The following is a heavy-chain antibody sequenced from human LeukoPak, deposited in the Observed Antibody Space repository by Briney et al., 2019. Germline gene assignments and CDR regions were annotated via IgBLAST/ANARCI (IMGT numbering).Heavy chain of an antibody. CDR1: GYSFTSYW. CDR3: ARQQDIVVVPAAMDY. D-gene: IGHD2-2*01. V-gene: IGHV5-51*01. Sequence: RGESLKISCKGSGYSFTSYWIGWVRQMPGKGLEWMGIIYPGDSDTRYSPSFQGQVTISADKSISTAYLQWSSLKASDTAMYYCARQQDIVVVPAAMDYWGQGTLVTVSS. CDR2: IYPGDSDT. J-gene: IGHJ4*02.